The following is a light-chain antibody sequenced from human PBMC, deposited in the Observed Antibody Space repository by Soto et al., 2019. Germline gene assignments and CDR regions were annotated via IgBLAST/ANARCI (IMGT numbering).Light chain of an antibody. J-gene: IGLJ2*01. CDR3: AAWDDSLSGVV. Sequence: QSVLTQPPSASGTPGQRVTISCSGSSSNIGSNYVYWYQQLPGTAPKLLIYRNNQRPSGVPDRLSGSKSGTSASLAISGLRSEDEAAYYCAAWDDSLSGVVFGGGTKLTVL. CDR1: SSNIGSNY. V-gene: IGLV1-47*01. CDR2: RNN.